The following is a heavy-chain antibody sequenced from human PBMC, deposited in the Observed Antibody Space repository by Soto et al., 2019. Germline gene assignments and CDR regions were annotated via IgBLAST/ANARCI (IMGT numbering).Heavy chain of an antibody. D-gene: IGHD1-26*01. CDR2: INPSGGST. Sequence: ASVKVSCKASGYTFTSYYMHWVRQAPGQGLEWMGIINPSGGSTSYAQKFQGRVTMTRDTSTSTVYMEPSSLRSEDTAVYYCARGRIVGAISYYYYGMDVWGQGTTVTVSS. CDR3: ARGRIVGAISYYYYGMDV. V-gene: IGHV1-46*01. J-gene: IGHJ6*02. CDR1: GYTFTSYY.